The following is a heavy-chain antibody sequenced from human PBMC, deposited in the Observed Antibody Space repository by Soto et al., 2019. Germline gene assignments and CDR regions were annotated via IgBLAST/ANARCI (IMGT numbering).Heavy chain of an antibody. CDR1: GFSFRSYS. V-gene: IGHV3-48*02. Sequence: EVQLVESGGNLVQPGGSLRLSCVASGFSFRSYSMNWVRQAPGKGPEWVAYGSGSGNTQYYADSVKGRFTMSRDNAMQSLYLQLNSLRDEDTAVYYCARDSKSGNQKLYFDYWGQGALVTVSS. CDR3: ARDSKSGNQKLYFDY. D-gene: IGHD1-26*01. J-gene: IGHJ4*02. CDR2: GSGSGNTQ.